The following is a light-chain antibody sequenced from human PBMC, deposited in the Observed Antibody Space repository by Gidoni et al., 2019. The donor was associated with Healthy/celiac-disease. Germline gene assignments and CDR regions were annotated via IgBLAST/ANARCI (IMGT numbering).Light chain of an antibody. CDR3: QKYNSAPPLT. J-gene: IGKJ3*01. CDR1: QGISNY. V-gene: IGKV1-27*01. Sequence: DIQMTQSPSSLSASVGDRVTITCRASQGISNYLAWYQQKPGKVPKLLIYAASTLQSGVPSRFSGSGSGTDFTLTISSLQPKDVATYYCQKYNSAPPLTFGPGTKVDIK. CDR2: AAS.